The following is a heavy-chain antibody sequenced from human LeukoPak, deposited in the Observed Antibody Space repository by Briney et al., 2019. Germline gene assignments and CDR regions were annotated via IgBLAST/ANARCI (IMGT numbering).Heavy chain of an antibody. D-gene: IGHD2-2*01. CDR2: ISGSGGST. CDR1: GFTLSSYA. J-gene: IGHJ4*02. V-gene: IGHV3-23*01. Sequence: PGGSLRLSCAASGFTLSSYAMSWVRQAPGKGLEWVSAISGSGGSTYYADSVKGRFTISRDNSKNTLYLQMNSLRAEDTAVYYCAKEGDIVVVPAAMLAYWGQGTLVTVSS. CDR3: AKEGDIVVVPAAMLAY.